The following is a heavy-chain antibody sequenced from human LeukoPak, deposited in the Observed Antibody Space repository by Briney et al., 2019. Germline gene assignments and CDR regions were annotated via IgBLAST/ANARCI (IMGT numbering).Heavy chain of an antibody. CDR2: ISSSSSTI. CDR1: GFTFSGYT. V-gene: IGHV3-48*01. J-gene: IGHJ4*02. D-gene: IGHD2-21*02. CDR3: ARDIVVVTAILDY. Sequence: GGSLRLSCAASGFTFSGYTMNWVRQAPGKGLEWVSYISSSSSTIYYADSVKGRFTISRDNAKNSLYLQMNSLRAEDTAVYYCARDIVVVTAILDYWGQGTLVTVSS.